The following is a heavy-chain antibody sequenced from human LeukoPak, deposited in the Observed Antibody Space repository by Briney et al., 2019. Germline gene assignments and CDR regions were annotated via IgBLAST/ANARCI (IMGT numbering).Heavy chain of an antibody. Sequence: PGGSLRLSCAASGFDFRRSWMSWIRQAPGKGLEWVANIKPDGGVKNYVASLKGRFTISRDNSKNTLYLQMNSLRDEDRAVYYCAKSSYYDASGYYREYYFDYWGQGTLVTVSS. CDR2: IKPDGGVK. CDR1: GFDFRRSW. V-gene: IGHV3-7*03. J-gene: IGHJ4*02. CDR3: AKSSYYDASGYYREYYFDY. D-gene: IGHD3-22*01.